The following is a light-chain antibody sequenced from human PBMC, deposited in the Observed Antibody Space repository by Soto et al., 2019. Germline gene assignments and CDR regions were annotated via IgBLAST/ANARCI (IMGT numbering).Light chain of an antibody. J-gene: IGKJ2*01. CDR2: GAS. V-gene: IGKV3-20*01. CDR1: QSVSSSY. CDR3: QQYGSTSNT. Sequence: EIVLTQSPGTLSLSPGERATLSCRASQSVSSSYLAWYQHKPGQAPRLLIYGASSRATDIPDRFSGSGSGTDFTLTISRLEPDDFAVYYCQQYGSTSNTFGQGTKLEIK.